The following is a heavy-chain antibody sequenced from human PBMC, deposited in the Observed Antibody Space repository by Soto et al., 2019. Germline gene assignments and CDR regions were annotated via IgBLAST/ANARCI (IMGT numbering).Heavy chain of an antibody. Sequence: PGGSLRLSCAASGFTFSSYSMNWVRQAPGKGLEWVSYISSSSSTIYCADSVKGRFTISRDNAKNSLYLQMNSLRAEDTAVYYCARVVRGYYRPPEYYFDYWGQGTLVTVSS. D-gene: IGHD3-16*02. J-gene: IGHJ4*02. CDR2: ISSSSSTI. CDR1: GFTFSSYS. CDR3: ARVVRGYYRPPEYYFDY. V-gene: IGHV3-48*01.